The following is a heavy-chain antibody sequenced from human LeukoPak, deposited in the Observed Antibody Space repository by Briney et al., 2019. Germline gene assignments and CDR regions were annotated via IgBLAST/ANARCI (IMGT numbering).Heavy chain of an antibody. J-gene: IGHJ4*02. Sequence: PGGSLRLSCSASGFTFRDYAMSWVRQAPGKGLEWVSGISGSGTYRYYADSVKGRLTIHRDNSKNMMYLQINSLRAEDMAKYYCAKEDSGSYNFWGRGTRVTVSS. D-gene: IGHD1-26*01. V-gene: IGHV3-23*01. CDR2: ISGSGTYR. CDR1: GFTFRDYA. CDR3: AKEDSGSYNF.